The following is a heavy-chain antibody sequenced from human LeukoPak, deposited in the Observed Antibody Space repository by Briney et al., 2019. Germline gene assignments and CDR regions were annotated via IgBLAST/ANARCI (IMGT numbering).Heavy chain of an antibody. V-gene: IGHV3-30-3*01. CDR2: ISFDGDNK. CDR1: GFTFSSYA. CDR3: ARPRERGSYDAATDY. D-gene: IGHD1-26*01. Sequence: GGSLRLSCAASGFTFSSYAMHWVRQAPGKGLEWVAVISFDGDNKYYADSVEGRFTISRDNSKNTLYLQVNSLRAEDTAVYYCARPRERGSYDAATDYWGQGTLVTVSS. J-gene: IGHJ4*02.